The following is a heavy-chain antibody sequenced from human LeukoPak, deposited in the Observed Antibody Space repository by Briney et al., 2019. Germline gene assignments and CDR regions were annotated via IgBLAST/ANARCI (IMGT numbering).Heavy chain of an antibody. J-gene: IGHJ5*02. Sequence: PSEILSLTCTASGGSISSYYWSWIRQPPGKGLEWIGYIYTSGSTNYNPSLKSRVTISVDTSKNQFSLKLSSVTAADTAVYYCAGCRDGYNYGWFDPWGQGTLVTVSS. V-gene: IGHV4-4*09. D-gene: IGHD5-24*01. CDR3: AGCRDGYNYGWFDP. CDR2: IYTSGST. CDR1: GGSISSYY.